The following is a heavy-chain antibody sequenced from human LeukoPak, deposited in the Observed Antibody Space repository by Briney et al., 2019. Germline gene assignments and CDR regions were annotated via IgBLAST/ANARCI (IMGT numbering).Heavy chain of an antibody. CDR1: GYTFTSYA. D-gene: IGHD1-26*01. V-gene: IGHV1-18*01. J-gene: IGHJ4*02. Sequence: ASVKVSCEASGYTFTSYAITWVRQAPGQGLEWMGWISAYNGNTNYAQKFQGWVTMTRDTSISTAYMELSRLRSDDTAVYYCARGSIESGSYYYYFDYWGQGTLVTVSS. CDR2: ISAYNGNT. CDR3: ARGSIESGSYYYYFDY.